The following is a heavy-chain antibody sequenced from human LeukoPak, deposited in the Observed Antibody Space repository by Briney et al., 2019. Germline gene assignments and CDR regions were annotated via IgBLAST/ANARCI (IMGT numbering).Heavy chain of an antibody. V-gene: IGHV3-53*01. Sequence: PGGSLRLSCAASGFTVSSNYMSWVRQAPGKGLEWVSVIYSGGSTYYADSVKGRFTISRDNSKNTLYLQMNSLRAEDTAVYYCARDLITRAAAGSWYYYYYMDVWGKGTTVTVSS. CDR1: GFTVSSNY. CDR2: IYSGGST. D-gene: IGHD6-13*01. CDR3: ARDLITRAAAGSWYYYYYMDV. J-gene: IGHJ6*03.